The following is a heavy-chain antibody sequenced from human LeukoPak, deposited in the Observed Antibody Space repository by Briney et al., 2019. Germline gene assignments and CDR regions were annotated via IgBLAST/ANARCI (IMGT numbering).Heavy chain of an antibody. Sequence: PWGSLRLSCVASGFSFSSYWMSWVSQAPGKGLEWVANIKQDESEKYYGASVKGRFTISRDNAKNSLYLQMNSLRAEDTAVYYCASSPRHWGQGTLVTVSS. CDR3: ASSPRH. V-gene: IGHV3-7*02. J-gene: IGHJ4*02. CDR1: GFSFSSYW. CDR2: IKQDESEK.